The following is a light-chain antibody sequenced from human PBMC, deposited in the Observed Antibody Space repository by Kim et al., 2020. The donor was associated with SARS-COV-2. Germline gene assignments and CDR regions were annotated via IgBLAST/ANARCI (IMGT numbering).Light chain of an antibody. Sequence: QPVLTQSPSASASLGASVKLTCTLSSGHSSNAIAWHQQQPEKGPRYLMKLNSYGSHTKGDGIPDRFSGSSSGAERYLTISSLQSEDEADYYCQTWGTGIWVFGGGTQLTVL. CDR3: QTWGTGIWV. V-gene: IGLV4-69*01. J-gene: IGLJ3*02. CDR1: SGHSSNA. CDR2: LNSYGSH.